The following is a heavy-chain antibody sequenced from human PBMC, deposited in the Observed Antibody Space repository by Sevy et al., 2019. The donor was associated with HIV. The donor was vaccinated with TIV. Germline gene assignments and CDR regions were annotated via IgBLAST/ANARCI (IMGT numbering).Heavy chain of an antibody. Sequence: GGSLRLSCVVSGFTFSKYPMNWVRQAPGKGLEWVSSISSSSNYIYYGDSVKGRFHISRDNAKNSLYLQMTSLRADDTAVYYCARDGGCSSTACLLYFDYWGQGTLVTVSS. CDR1: GFTFSKYP. CDR3: ARDGGCSSTACLLYFDY. CDR2: ISSSSNYI. D-gene: IGHD2-2*01. V-gene: IGHV3-21*01. J-gene: IGHJ4*02.